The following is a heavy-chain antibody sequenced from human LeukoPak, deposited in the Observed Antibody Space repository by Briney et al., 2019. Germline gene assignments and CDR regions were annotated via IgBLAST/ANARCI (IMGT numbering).Heavy chain of an antibody. CDR3: ARDADGYSSGWC. D-gene: IGHD6-19*01. CDR2: ISSSSSYI. V-gene: IGHV3-21*01. J-gene: IGHJ4*02. CDR1: GFTFSSYS. Sequence: PGGSLRLSCAASGFTFSSYSMNWVRKATGKGLEWVSSISSSSSYIYYADSVKGRFTISRDNAKNSLYLQMNSLRAEDTAVYYCARDADGYSSGWCWGQGTLVTVSS.